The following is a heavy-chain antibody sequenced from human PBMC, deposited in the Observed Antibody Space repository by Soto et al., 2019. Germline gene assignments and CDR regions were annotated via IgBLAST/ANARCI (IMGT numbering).Heavy chain of an antibody. CDR3: ARDKERCSGGGCYENWFDP. CDR2: IFYSGAT. CDR1: GGSISSYY. J-gene: IGHJ5*02. D-gene: IGHD2-15*01. Sequence: SETLSLTCTVSGGSISSYYWSWIRQPPGKGLEWIGYIFYSGATNYNPSLKSRVTMSVDTSKNQFSLKLSSVTAADTAIYYCARDKERCSGGGCYENWFDPWGQGTLVTVSS. V-gene: IGHV4-59*01.